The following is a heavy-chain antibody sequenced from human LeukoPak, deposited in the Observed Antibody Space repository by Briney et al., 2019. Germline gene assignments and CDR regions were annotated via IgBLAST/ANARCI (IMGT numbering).Heavy chain of an antibody. CDR3: AKDRTWGLDY. V-gene: IGHV3-23*01. D-gene: IGHD7-27*01. Sequence: GGSLRLSCAASGFAFNTYGVSWVRQAPGKGLEWVSAISGSGGNTYYADSVKGRFTISRDNSKNTLYLQMNSLRAEDTALYYCAKDRTWGLDYWGQGTLVTVSS. CDR2: ISGSGGNT. CDR1: GFAFNTYG. J-gene: IGHJ4*02.